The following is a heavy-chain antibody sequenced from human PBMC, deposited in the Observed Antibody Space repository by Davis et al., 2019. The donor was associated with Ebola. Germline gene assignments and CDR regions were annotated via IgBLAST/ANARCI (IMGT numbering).Heavy chain of an antibody. V-gene: IGHV4-34*09. Sequence: SETLSLTCAVYGGSFSGYYWSWIRQPPGKGLEWIGYIYYSGSTYYNPSLKSRVTISVDTSKNQFSLKLSSVTAADTAVYYCARDGGRHWYFDLWGRGTLVTVSS. CDR3: ARDGGRHWYFDL. D-gene: IGHD3-16*01. CDR2: IYYSGST. CDR1: GGSFSGYY. J-gene: IGHJ2*01.